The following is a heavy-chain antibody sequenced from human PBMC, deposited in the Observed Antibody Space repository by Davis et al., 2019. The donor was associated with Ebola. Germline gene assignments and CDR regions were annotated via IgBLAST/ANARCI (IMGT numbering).Heavy chain of an antibody. Sequence: MPSETLSLTCAVYGGSFSGYYWSWIRQPPGKGLEWIGEIYHSGSTNYNPSLKSRVTISVDKSKNQFSLKLSSVTAADTAVYYCARDRGYSGSYFDYWGQGTLVTVSS. CDR2: IYHSGST. V-gene: IGHV4-34*01. D-gene: IGHD1-26*01. CDR1: GGSFSGYY. J-gene: IGHJ4*02. CDR3: ARDRGYSGSYFDY.